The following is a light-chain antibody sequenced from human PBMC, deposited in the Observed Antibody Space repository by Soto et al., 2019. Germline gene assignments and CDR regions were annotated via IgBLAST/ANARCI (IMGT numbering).Light chain of an antibody. CDR1: SSNIESNT. V-gene: IGLV1-44*01. Sequence: QPVLTQPPSASGTPGQRVTISCSGSSSNIESNTVSWFQQLPGTAAKLLIYSNDQRPSGVPDRFSGSKSGTSASLAISGLQSGDEADYYCTSWDDSFNVPVLGGGTKLTVL. J-gene: IGLJ3*02. CDR2: SND. CDR3: TSWDDSFNVPV.